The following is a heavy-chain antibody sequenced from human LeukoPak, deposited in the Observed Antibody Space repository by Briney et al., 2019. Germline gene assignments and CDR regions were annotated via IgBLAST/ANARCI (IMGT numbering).Heavy chain of an antibody. J-gene: IGHJ4*02. D-gene: IGHD2-2*01. CDR3: ARRSLCSSTSCYEFFDY. V-gene: IGHV5-51*01. CDR2: IYPGDSDT. Sequence: GESLKISYKGSGYSFTSYWIGWVRQMPGKGLEWMGIIYPGDSDTRYSPSFQGQVTISADKSTSTAYLQWSSLKASDTAMYYCARRSLCSSTSCYEFFDYWGQGTLVTVSS. CDR1: GYSFTSYW.